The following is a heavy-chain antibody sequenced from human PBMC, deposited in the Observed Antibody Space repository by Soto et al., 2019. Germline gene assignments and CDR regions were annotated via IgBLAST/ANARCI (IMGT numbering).Heavy chain of an antibody. CDR1: GFTFSSYW. D-gene: IGHD3-3*01. CDR2: INSDGSST. V-gene: IGHV3-74*01. CDR3: ARVGYYDFWSGYYTAFDY. J-gene: IGHJ4*02. Sequence: LRLSCAASGFTFSSYWMHWVRQAPGKGLVWVSRINSDGSSTSYADSVKGRFTISRDNAKNTLYLQMNSLRAEDTAVYYCARVGYYDFWSGYYTAFDYWGQGTLVTVSS.